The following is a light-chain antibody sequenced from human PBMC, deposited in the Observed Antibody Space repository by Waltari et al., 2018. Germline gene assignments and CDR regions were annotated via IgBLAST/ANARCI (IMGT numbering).Light chain of an antibody. V-gene: IGKV3-20*01. Sequence: RASQSVSSNYLAWYQQKPGQAPRLLIYGASSRATGIPDRFSGSGSGTDFTLTISRLEPEDFAVYYCQQYGSSAFTFGPGTKVDIK. CDR3: QQYGSSAFT. CDR2: GAS. J-gene: IGKJ3*01. CDR1: QSVSSNY.